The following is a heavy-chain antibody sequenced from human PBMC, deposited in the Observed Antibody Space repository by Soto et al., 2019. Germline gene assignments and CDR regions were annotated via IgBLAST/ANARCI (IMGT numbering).Heavy chain of an antibody. J-gene: IGHJ6*02. CDR3: ARILRFGDYYGMDV. D-gene: IGHD3-10*01. V-gene: IGHV4-31*01. CDR1: GGSISSGGYY. CDR2: IYYIGNT. Sequence: QVQLQESGPGLVKPSQTLSLTCTVSGGSISSGGYYWSWIRQHPGKGLEWIGYIYYIGNTYYNPSLKRLVTISIDTSKTQFSLKLSSVTAADTAVYYCARILRFGDYYGMDVWGQGTTVTFSS.